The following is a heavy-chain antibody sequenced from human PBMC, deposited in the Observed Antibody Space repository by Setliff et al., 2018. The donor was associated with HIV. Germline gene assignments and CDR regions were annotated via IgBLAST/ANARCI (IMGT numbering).Heavy chain of an antibody. Sequence: PSETLSLTCTVSGGSISTGVYYWSWIRQPADKALEWIGRISASGSTNYNPSLESRVTLSIDTSNNQFSLKLTSVTAADTAVYYCARVYSRSWFFFDHWGQGILGTVS. D-gene: IGHD6-13*01. CDR2: ISASGST. V-gene: IGHV4-61*02. J-gene: IGHJ4*02. CDR1: GGSISTGVYY. CDR3: ARVYSRSWFFFDH.